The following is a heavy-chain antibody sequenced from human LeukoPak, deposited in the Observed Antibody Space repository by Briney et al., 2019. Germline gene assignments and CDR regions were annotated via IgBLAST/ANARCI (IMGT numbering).Heavy chain of an antibody. CDR2: IYPGDSDT. V-gene: IGHV5-51*01. D-gene: IGHD6-19*01. CDR3: ARLSSSGWSPFDF. CDR1: GYSFTNYW. Sequence: GESLKISCKGSGYSFTNYWIGWVRQMPGKGLEWMGIIYPGDSDTRYSPSFQGQVTILADKSISTAYLQWSSLKASDTAMYYCARLSSSGWSPFDFWGQGTLVTVSS. J-gene: IGHJ4*02.